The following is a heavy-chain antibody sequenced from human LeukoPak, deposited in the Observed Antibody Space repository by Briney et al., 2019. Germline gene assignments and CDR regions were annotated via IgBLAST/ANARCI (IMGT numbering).Heavy chain of an antibody. D-gene: IGHD6-19*01. CDR3: ARDLKGSGWEGAFDP. J-gene: IGHJ5*02. CDR1: GGTFSSYA. V-gene: IGHV1-69*05. Sequence: SSVKVSCKASGGTFSSYAISLVRQAPGQGLEWMGRIIPIFGTSNYAQKFQGRVTITTDESTSTAYMELSSLRSEDTAVYYCARDLKGSGWEGAFDPWSQGTLVTVSS. CDR2: IIPIFGTS.